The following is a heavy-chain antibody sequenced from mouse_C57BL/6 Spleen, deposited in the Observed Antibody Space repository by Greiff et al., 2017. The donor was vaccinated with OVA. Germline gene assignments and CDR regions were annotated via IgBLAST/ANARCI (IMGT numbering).Heavy chain of an antibody. CDR1: GYTFTSYW. CDR2: IDPSDSYT. J-gene: IGHJ2*01. V-gene: IGHV1-59*01. D-gene: IGHD2-2*01. Sequence: QVQLKQPGAELVRPGTSVKLSCKASGYTFTSYWMHWVKQRPGQGLEWIGVIDPSDSYTNYNQKFKGKATLTVDTSSSTAYMQLSSLTSEDSAVYYCARDPYGYDVGLWGQGTTLTVSS. CDR3: ARDPYGYDVGL.